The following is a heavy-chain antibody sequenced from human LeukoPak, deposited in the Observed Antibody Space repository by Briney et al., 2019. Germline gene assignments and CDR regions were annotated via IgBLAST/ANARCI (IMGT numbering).Heavy chain of an antibody. CDR1: GYTFTGYY. CDR2: INPNSGGT. J-gene: IGHJ3*02. Sequence: ASVKVSCKASGYTFTGYYMHWVRQAPGQGLEWMGWINPNSGGTNYAQKFQGRVTMTRDTSISTAYMELSRLRSDDTAVYYCASAEGRRAAGPLDAFDIWGQGTMVTVSS. D-gene: IGHD6-13*01. CDR3: ASAEGRRAAGPLDAFDI. V-gene: IGHV1-2*02.